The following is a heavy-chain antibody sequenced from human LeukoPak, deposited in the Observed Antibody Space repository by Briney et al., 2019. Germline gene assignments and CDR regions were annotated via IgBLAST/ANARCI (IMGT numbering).Heavy chain of an antibody. CDR3: ARDRGIAAAGTSDY. CDR2: IWYDGSNK. Sequence: PGGSLRLSCAASGFTFSSYGMHWVRQAPGKGLEWVAVIWYDGSNKYYADSVKGRFTISRDNAKNSLYLQMNSLRAEDTAVYYCARDRGIAAAGTSDYWGQGTLVTVSS. D-gene: IGHD6-13*01. J-gene: IGHJ4*02. CDR1: GFTFSSYG. V-gene: IGHV3-33*01.